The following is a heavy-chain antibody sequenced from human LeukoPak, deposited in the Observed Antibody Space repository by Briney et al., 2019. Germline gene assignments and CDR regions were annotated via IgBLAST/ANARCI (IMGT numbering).Heavy chain of an antibody. J-gene: IGHJ1*01. CDR1: GFTFNNYA. V-gene: IGHV3-23*01. CDR2: ISGSGGST. Sequence: PGGSLRLSCAASGFTFNNYAMSWVRQAPGKGLEWVSTISGSGGSTYYADSVKGRFTISRDNSKNTLFLQMSSLRAEDTAVYYCAKGGYCDSTTCLPYFQHWGQGTLVTVSS. CDR3: AKGGYCDSTTCLPYFQH. D-gene: IGHD2-2*01.